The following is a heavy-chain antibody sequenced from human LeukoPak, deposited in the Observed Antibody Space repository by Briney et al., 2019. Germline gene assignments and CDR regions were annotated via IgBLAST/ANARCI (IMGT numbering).Heavy chain of an antibody. CDR2: INSDGSST. Sequence: GGSPRLSCAASGFTFSSYRMNRVRQAPGKELVWVSRINSDGSSTSYADSVKGRFTISRNNAKNTLYLQMNSLRAEDTAVYYCARDIIPYCGGDCYDNWFDPWGQGTLVTVSS. V-gene: IGHV3-74*01. D-gene: IGHD2-21*02. CDR1: GFTFSSYR. J-gene: IGHJ5*02. CDR3: ARDIIPYCGGDCYDNWFDP.